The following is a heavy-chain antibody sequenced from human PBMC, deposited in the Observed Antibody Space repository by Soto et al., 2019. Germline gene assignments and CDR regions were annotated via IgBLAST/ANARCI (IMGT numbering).Heavy chain of an antibody. J-gene: IGHJ3*02. V-gene: IGHV4-39*05. CDR2: IYYSGST. CDR1: GGSISSSSYY. Sequence: SETPSLTCTVSGGSISSSSYYWGWIRQPPGKGLEWIGSIYYSGSTYYNPSLKSRVTISVDTSKNQFSLKLSSVTAADTAVYYCAVSRYSSRRKAFDIWGQGTMVTVSS. D-gene: IGHD6-13*01. CDR3: AVSRYSSRRKAFDI.